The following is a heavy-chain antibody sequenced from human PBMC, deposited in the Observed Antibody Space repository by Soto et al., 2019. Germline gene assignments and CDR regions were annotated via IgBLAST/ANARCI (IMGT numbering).Heavy chain of an antibody. CDR1: GDTFSFYT. D-gene: IGHD3-10*01. J-gene: IGHJ4*02. CDR3: ATNYGSRSTAFDY. CDR2: TIPMLGMA. V-gene: IGHV1-69*02. Sequence: QVQLVQSGAEVKKPGSSVKVSCTASGDTFSFYTISWVRQAPGQGLEWMGRTIPMLGMADYPQKFPGRVTITADKSTSTVYMLLPRLKSEETAVYYCATNYGSRSTAFDYWGQGGLGTVSS.